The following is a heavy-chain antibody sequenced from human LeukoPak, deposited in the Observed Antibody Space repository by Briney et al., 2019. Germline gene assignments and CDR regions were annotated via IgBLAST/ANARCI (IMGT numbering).Heavy chain of an antibody. CDR1: GGSISSGGYY. J-gene: IGHJ4*02. V-gene: IGHV4-31*03. CDR3: ARVKVYDSSGYYYVDY. CDR2: IYYSGST. Sequence: SETLSLTCTVSGGSISSGGYYWSWIRQHPGKGLEWIGYIYYSGSTYYNPSLKSRVTISVDTSKNQFSLKLSSVTAADTAVYYCARVKVYDSSGYYYVDYWGQGTLVTVSS. D-gene: IGHD3-22*01.